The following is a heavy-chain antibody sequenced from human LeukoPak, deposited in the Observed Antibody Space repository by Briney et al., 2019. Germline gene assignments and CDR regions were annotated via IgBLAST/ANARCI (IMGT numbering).Heavy chain of an antibody. CDR3: ARDYDSSGYE. J-gene: IGHJ4*02. V-gene: IGHV1-69*13. CDR2: IIPIFGTT. CDR1: GGTFSSYA. D-gene: IGHD3-22*01. Sequence: ASVKVSCKASGGTFSSYAINWVRQAPGQGLEWMGGIIPIFGTTNYAQKFQGRVRITADESTGTAYMELSSLRSEDTAVYYCARDYDSSGYEWGQGTLVTVSS.